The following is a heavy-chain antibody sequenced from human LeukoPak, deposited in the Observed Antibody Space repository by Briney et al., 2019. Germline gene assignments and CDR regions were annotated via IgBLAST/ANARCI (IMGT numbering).Heavy chain of an antibody. Sequence: GGSLRLPCAASEFTFSSYSMNWVRQAPGKGLEWVSFISSSSSTISYADSVKGRFTISRDNAKNSLYLQMNSLRDEDTAVYYCARERGSGYYSSGFDYWGQGTLVTVSS. CDR1: EFTFSSYS. D-gene: IGHD5-12*01. CDR3: ARERGSGYYSSGFDY. V-gene: IGHV3-48*02. J-gene: IGHJ4*02. CDR2: ISSSSSTI.